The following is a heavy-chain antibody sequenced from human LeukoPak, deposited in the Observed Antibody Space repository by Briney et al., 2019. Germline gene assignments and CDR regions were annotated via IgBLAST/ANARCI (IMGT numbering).Heavy chain of an antibody. Sequence: GCSVKVSCKASGGTFSSYAINWVRQAPGQGLEWMGGIIPIFGTANYAQKFQGRVTITTDESTSTAYMELSSLRSEDTAVYYCARGYPVGGFDYWGQGTLVTVSS. CDR1: GGTFSSYA. D-gene: IGHD1-26*01. CDR2: IIPIFGTA. CDR3: ARGYPVGGFDY. J-gene: IGHJ4*02. V-gene: IGHV1-69*05.